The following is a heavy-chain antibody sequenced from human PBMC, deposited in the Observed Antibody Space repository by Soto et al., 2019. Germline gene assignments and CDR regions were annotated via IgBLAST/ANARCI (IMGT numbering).Heavy chain of an antibody. CDR3: ARGRTYYDFWSGYPLHFDY. D-gene: IGHD3-3*01. V-gene: IGHV4-34*01. CDR2: INHSGST. Sequence: SETLSLTCAVYGGSFSGYYWSWIRQPPGKGLEWIGEINHSGSTNHNPSLKSRVTISVDTSKNQFSLKLSSVTAADTAVYYCARGRTYYDFWSGYPLHFDYWGQGTLVTVSS. CDR1: GGSFSGYY. J-gene: IGHJ4*02.